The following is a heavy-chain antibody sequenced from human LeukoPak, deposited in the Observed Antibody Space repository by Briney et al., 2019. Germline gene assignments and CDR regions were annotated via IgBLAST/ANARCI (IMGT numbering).Heavy chain of an antibody. CDR3: AKTGTPWYYFDY. CDR1: GFTFSSYG. J-gene: IGHJ4*02. D-gene: IGHD6-13*01. Sequence: GGSLRLSCAASGFTFSSYGMHWVRQAPGKGLEWVAVISYDGSNKYYADSVKGRFTISRDNSKNTLYLQMNSLRAEDTAVYYCAKTGTPWYYFDYWGQGTLVTVSS. CDR2: ISYDGSNK. V-gene: IGHV3-30*18.